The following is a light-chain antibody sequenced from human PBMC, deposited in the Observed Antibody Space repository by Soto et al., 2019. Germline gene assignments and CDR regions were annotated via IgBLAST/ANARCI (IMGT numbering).Light chain of an antibody. CDR1: QSVGSN. CDR2: AAS. J-gene: IGKJ1*01. Sequence: EIVMTQSPGTLSVSLGERATLSCRASQSVGSNLAWFQQRHGQAPRLLIYAASTRVAGIPARFSGRGSWTEFTLTLSRLQSEDFEIYYCQQYNNWLGAFGQGTKVDIK. V-gene: IGKV3-15*01. CDR3: QQYNNWLGA.